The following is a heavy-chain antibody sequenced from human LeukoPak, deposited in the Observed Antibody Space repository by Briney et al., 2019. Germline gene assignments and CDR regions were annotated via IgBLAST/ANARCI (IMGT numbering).Heavy chain of an antibody. Sequence: RGSLRLSCAASGFTLSSYWMHWVRQAPGKGLVWVSRINSDGSSTSYADSVKGRFTISRDNAKNTLYLQMNSLRAEDTAVYYCARYFDWSYIDYWGQGTLVSVSS. J-gene: IGHJ4*02. D-gene: IGHD3-9*01. CDR1: GFTLSSYW. CDR3: ARYFDWSYIDY. CDR2: INSDGSST. V-gene: IGHV3-74*01.